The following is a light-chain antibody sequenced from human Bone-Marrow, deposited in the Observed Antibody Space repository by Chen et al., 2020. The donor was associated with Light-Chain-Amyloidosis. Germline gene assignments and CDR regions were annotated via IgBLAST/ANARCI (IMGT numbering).Light chain of an antibody. J-gene: IGKJ4*01. CDR2: AAS. CDR1: QTIISS. Sequence: DIQMTLFQSSLSASVGDRVTIACRASQTIISSLNWYQQKPGKAPKLLIYAASSLQSGVPSRFRGSGSGTDFTLTISSLQPEDVVTYYCQQSSNIPLTFGGGTKVEIK. CDR3: QQSSNIPLT. V-gene: IGKV1-39*01.